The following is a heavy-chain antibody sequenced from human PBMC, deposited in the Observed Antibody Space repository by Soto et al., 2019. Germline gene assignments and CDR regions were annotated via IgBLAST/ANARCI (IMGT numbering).Heavy chain of an antibody. CDR2: ISYDGSNK. V-gene: IGHV3-30-3*01. CDR3: ANAGDYNYFDY. CDR1: GFTFSSYA. Sequence: LRLSCAASGFTFSSYAMHWVRQAPGKGLEWVAVISYDGSNKYYADSVKGRFTISRDNSKNTLYLQMNSLRAEDTAVYYCANAGDYNYFDYWGQGTLVTVSS. D-gene: IGHD4-17*01. J-gene: IGHJ4*02.